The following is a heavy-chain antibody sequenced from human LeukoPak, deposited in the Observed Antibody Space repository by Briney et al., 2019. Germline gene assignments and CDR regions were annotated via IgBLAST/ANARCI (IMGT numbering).Heavy chain of an antibody. J-gene: IGHJ4*02. CDR3: ARGLERRGYFDY. D-gene: IGHD3-10*01. V-gene: IGHV3-30*03. CDR2: ISYDGSKK. Sequence: PGGSLRLSCAASGFTFSSYGMHWVRQAPGKGLEWVAVISYDGSKKDYADSVKGRFTISRDNSKNTLYLQMNSLRAEDTAVYYCARGLERRGYFDYWGQGTLVTVSS. CDR1: GFTFSSYG.